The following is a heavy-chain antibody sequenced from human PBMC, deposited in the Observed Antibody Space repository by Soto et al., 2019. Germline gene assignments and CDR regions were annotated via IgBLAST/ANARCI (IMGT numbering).Heavy chain of an antibody. CDR3: AHTSSGWYSSCFDP. D-gene: IGHD6-19*01. CDR2: IFWNDDN. CDR1: GFSLSTRGMG. J-gene: IGHJ5*02. Sequence: QITLKESGPTLVKPTQTLTLTCTFSGFSLSTRGMGVGWIRQPPGKALEWLALIFWNDDNYYSPSLKSRLTITKDTSKNQVVLTMTNMDPVDTATYYWAHTSSGWYSSCFDPWGQGTLVTVSS. V-gene: IGHV2-5*01.